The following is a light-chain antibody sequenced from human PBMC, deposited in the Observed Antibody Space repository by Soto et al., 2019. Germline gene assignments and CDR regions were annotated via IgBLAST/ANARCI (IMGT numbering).Light chain of an antibody. CDR3: QSYDSGLRVSI. CDR1: SSDVGGYNY. J-gene: IGLJ2*01. Sequence: QSALTQPASVSGSPGQSITISCTGTSSDVGGYNYVSWYQQHPGKAPKLKIYEVSNRPSGVSNRFSGSKSGNTASLAITGLQADDEADYYCQSYDSGLRVSIFGGGTKVTVL. V-gene: IGLV2-14*01. CDR2: EVS.